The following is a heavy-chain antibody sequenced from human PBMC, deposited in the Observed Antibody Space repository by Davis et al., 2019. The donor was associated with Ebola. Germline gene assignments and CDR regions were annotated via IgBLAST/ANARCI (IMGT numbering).Heavy chain of an antibody. CDR1: GFTVGSDY. D-gene: IGHD3-10*01. CDR3: ARVRFTLDRGVRYYFDT. J-gene: IGHJ4*02. Sequence: GESLKISCAASGFTVGSDYLGWVRRAPGKRLEWVSVMYAVGTTYYGDSVKGRFTISRDNSKNTVYLQMNNLRADDTAVYYCARVRFTLDRGVRYYFDTWGQGTPVTLSS. V-gene: IGHV3-53*01. CDR2: MYAVGTT.